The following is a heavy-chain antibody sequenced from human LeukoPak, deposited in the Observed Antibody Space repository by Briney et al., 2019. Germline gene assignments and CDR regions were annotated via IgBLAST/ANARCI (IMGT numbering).Heavy chain of an antibody. Sequence: SETLSLTCTVSGGSISSYYWSWIRQPAGKGLEWIGRIYTSGSTNYNPSLKSRVTMAVDTSKNQFSLKLSSVPAADTAVYYCARETTVTTDDAFDIWGQGTMVTVSS. CDR2: IYTSGST. J-gene: IGHJ3*02. CDR3: ARETTVTTDDAFDI. V-gene: IGHV4-4*07. CDR1: GGSISSYY. D-gene: IGHD4-17*01.